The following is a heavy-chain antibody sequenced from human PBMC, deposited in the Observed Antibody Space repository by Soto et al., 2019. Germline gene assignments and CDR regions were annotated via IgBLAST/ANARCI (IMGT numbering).Heavy chain of an antibody. CDR3: ASYLRLEGSGYDAFDI. Sequence: ASVKVSCKVSGYTLTELSMHWVRQAPGKGLEWMGGFDPEDGETIYAQKFQGRVTMTEDTSTDTAYMELSSLRSEDTAVYYCASYLRLEGSGYDAFDIWGKGKMVPV. CDR2: FDPEDGET. D-gene: IGHD3-22*01. V-gene: IGHV1-24*01. CDR1: GYTLTELS. J-gene: IGHJ3*02.